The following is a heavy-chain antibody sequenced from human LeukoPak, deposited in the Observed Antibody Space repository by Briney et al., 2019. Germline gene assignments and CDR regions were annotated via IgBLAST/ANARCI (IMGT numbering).Heavy chain of an antibody. V-gene: IGHV3-11*04. J-gene: IGHJ3*02. CDR3: ARALNDAFDI. Sequence: GGTLRLTCAASGFTISNYYLSWIRQEPGKGVEWVLYITSSGSGTYYAESVKCRFTISRDNAKNSLYLQMDSLGAEDTAVYYCARALNDAFDIWGQGTMVTVSS. CDR2: ITSSGSGT. CDR1: GFTISNYY.